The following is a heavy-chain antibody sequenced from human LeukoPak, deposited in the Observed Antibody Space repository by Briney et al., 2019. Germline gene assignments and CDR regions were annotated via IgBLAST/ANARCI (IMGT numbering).Heavy chain of an antibody. D-gene: IGHD6-19*01. CDR2: MTPNSGNT. J-gene: IGHJ5*02. V-gene: IGHV1-8*01. Sequence: EASVKVSCKASGYTFTSYDINWVRQATGQGLEWMGWMTPNSGNTGYAQRFQGRVTMTRDTSISTAYMELSRLRSDDTAVYYCARPTGIAVAGYNWFDPWGQGTLVTVSS. CDR3: ARPTGIAVAGYNWFDP. CDR1: GYTFTSYD.